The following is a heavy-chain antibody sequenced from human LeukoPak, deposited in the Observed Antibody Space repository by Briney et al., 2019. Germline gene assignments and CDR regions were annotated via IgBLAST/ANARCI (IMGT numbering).Heavy chain of an antibody. CDR3: ARGVDTAIVDYYYYYMDV. CDR2: IYYSGST. Sequence: SETLSLTCTVSGGSISSYYWSWIRQPPGKGLEWIGYIYYSGSTNYNPSLKSRVTISVDTSKNQFSLKLSSVTAADTAVYYCARGVDTAIVDYYYYYMDVWGKGTTVTVSS. J-gene: IGHJ6*03. V-gene: IGHV4-59*01. CDR1: GGSISSYY. D-gene: IGHD5-18*01.